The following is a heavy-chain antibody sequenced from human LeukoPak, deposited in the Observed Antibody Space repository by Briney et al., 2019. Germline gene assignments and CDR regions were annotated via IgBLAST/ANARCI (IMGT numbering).Heavy chain of an antibody. J-gene: IGHJ6*02. Sequence: ASVKVSCKASGYTFTSYDINWVRQATGQGLKWMGWMNPNSGNTGYAQKFQGRVTMTRNTSISTAYMELSSLRSEDTAVYYCAISSSLDYYYYGMDVWGQGTTVTVSS. V-gene: IGHV1-8*01. CDR3: AISSSLDYYYYGMDV. CDR1: GYTFTSYD. D-gene: IGHD6-13*01. CDR2: MNPNSGNT.